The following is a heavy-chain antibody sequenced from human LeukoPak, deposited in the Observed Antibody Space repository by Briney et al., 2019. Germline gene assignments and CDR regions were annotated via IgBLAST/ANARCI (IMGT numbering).Heavy chain of an antibody. D-gene: IGHD3-10*01. CDR2: ISSSSSYI. CDR3: ARQILWFGGFDY. Sequence: GGSLRLSCAASGFTFSSYSMNWVRQAPGKGLEWVSSISSSSSYIYYADSVKGRFTISRDNAKNSLYLQMNSLRAEDTAVYYCARQILWFGGFDYWGQGTLVTVSS. J-gene: IGHJ4*02. V-gene: IGHV3-21*01. CDR1: GFTFSSYS.